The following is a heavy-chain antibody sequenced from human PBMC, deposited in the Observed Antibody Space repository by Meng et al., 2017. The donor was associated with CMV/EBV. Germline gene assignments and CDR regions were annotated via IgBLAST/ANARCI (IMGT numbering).Heavy chain of an antibody. CDR3: ARSSGWSRFDY. CDR2: INPNDDT. Sequence: QVRRVQSGAEGKKPGAPVQVSCKASGYTVTDYYIHWVRQAPGQWLEWMGWINPNDDTNYAQNFQGRVTMTRDMSINTVYMELSRLTSDDTAVYYCARSSGWSRFDYWGLGTLVTVAS. V-gene: IGHV1-2*02. D-gene: IGHD6-19*01. CDR1: GYTVTDYY. J-gene: IGHJ4*02.